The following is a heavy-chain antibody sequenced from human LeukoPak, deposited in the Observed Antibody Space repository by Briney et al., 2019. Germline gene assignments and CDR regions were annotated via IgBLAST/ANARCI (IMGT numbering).Heavy chain of an antibody. CDR3: ARGRLTTVTTGVY. D-gene: IGHD4-17*01. CDR1: GFTFSSYW. V-gene: IGHV3-74*01. Sequence: TGGSLRLSRAASGFTFSSYWMHWVRQAPGKGLVWVSRINSDGSSTSYADSVKGRFTISRDNAKNTLYLQMNSLRAEDTAVYYCARGRLTTVTTGVYWGQGTLVTVSS. CDR2: INSDGSST. J-gene: IGHJ4*02.